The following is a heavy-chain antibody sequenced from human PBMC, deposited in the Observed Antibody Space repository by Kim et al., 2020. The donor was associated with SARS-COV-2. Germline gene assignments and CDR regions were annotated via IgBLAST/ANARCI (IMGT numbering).Heavy chain of an antibody. CDR3: ARDLRGRKDIPYDFWSGYYWDYYYYYMDV. Sequence: GGSLRLSCAASGFTFSSYWMSWVRQAPGKGLEWVANIKQDGSEKYYVDSVKGRFTISRDNAKNSLYLQMNSLRAEDTAVYYCARDLRGRKDIPYDFWSGYYWDYYYYYMDVWGKGTTVTVSS. V-gene: IGHV3-7*01. CDR1: GFTFSSYW. D-gene: IGHD3-3*01. CDR2: IKQDGSEK. J-gene: IGHJ6*03.